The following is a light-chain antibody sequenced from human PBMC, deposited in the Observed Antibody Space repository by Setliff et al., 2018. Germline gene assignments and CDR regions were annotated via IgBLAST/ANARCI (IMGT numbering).Light chain of an antibody. J-gene: IGLJ1*01. CDR3: NAYTSGSTYV. CDR2: DVS. V-gene: IGLV2-14*03. Sequence: QSALTQPAAVSGSPGQSITISCTGTSSVVGGYNYVSWYQQHPDKAPKLMIYDVSKRPSGVSNRFSGSKSGNTASLTISGLQAEDEADYYCNAYTSGSTYVFGTGTKVTVL. CDR1: SSVVGGYNY.